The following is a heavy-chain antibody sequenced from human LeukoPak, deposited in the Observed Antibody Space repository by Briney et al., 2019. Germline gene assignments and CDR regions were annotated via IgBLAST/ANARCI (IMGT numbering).Heavy chain of an antibody. D-gene: IGHD7-27*01. CDR3: VRLSEALTGLPPLKYNFDY. Sequence: GESLKISCKGSEDSFTNYWIGWVRQMPGKGLECMGIIYPGDSDTRYSPSFQGQVTISADKSINTAYLQWSSLKAPDTAMYYCVRLSEALTGLPPLKYNFDYWGQGTLVTVSS. V-gene: IGHV5-51*01. J-gene: IGHJ4*02. CDR1: EDSFTNYW. CDR2: IYPGDSDT.